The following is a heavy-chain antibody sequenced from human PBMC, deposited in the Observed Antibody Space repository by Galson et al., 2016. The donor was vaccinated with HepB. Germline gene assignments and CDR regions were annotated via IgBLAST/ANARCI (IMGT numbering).Heavy chain of an antibody. Sequence: SLRLSCAASGFTFRNYGMTWVRQAPGKGLEVVSSISRSGDSTDYADSVKGRFTISRDNSKNTLSLQMNSLTAEDTAIYKCVQGSTAPAVWGKGTTVTVSS. J-gene: IGHJ6*04. V-gene: IGHV3-23*01. CDR3: VQGSTAPAV. CDR1: GFTFRNYG. D-gene: IGHD1-26*01. CDR2: ISRSGDST.